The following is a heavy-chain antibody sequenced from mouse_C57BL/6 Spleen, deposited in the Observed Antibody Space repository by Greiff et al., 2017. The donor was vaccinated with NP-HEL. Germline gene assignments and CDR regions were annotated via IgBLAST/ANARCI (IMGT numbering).Heavy chain of an antibody. CDR2: ISYDGSN. CDR1: GYSITSGYY. CDR3: ARDDGSSLGFAY. J-gene: IGHJ3*01. Sequence: VQLKQSGPGLVKPSQSLSLTCSVTGYSITSGYYWNWIRQFPGNKLEWMGYISYDGSNNYNPSLKNRISLTRDTSKNQFFLKLNSVTTEDTATYDCARDDGSSLGFAYWGQGTLVTVSA. D-gene: IGHD1-1*01. V-gene: IGHV3-6*01.